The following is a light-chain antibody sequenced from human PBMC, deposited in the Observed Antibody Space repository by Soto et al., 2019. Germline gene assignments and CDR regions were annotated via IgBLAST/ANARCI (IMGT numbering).Light chain of an antibody. CDR1: QGISNY. V-gene: IGKV1-27*01. CDR3: QKYNSAPLT. Sequence: DIQMTQSPSSLSASVGDRVTITCRAGQGISNYLAWFQQKPGKVPKLLIFSASTLQSGVPSRFSGSGSGTDFTLTISSLQPEDVATYYWQKYNSAPLTFGGGTKVEIK. CDR2: SAS. J-gene: IGKJ4*01.